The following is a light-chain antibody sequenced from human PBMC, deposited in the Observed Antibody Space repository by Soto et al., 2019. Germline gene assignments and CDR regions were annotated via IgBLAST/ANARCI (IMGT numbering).Light chain of an antibody. Sequence: EIVMTQSRAALSVSPWERATLPCRASQSVSIKLAWYQQQPGQAPRLLIYDTSTRATGIPARFSGCGSGTEFTLTISSLQSEDFAVYYGQQYTNWPTIPFGQATRLAIK. J-gene: IGKJ5*01. CDR1: QSVSIK. V-gene: IGKV3-15*01. CDR3: QQYTNWPTIP. CDR2: DTS.